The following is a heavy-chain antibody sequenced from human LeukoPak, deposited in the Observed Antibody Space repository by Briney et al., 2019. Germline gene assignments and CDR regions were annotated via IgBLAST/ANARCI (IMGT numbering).Heavy chain of an antibody. D-gene: IGHD3-9*01. CDR3: ARVGRPYDILTGYSNWYFDL. Sequence: GGSLRLSCAASGFTFSSYAMSWVRQAPGKGLEWVSSISGSGGSTFYADSVKGRFTISRDNSKNTLYLQMNSLRAEDTAVYYCARVGRPYDILTGYSNWYFDLWGRGTLVTVSS. CDR2: ISGSGGST. V-gene: IGHV3-23*01. CDR1: GFTFSSYA. J-gene: IGHJ2*01.